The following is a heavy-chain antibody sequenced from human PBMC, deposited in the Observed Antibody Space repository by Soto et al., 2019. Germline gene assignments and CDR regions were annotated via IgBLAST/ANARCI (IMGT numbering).Heavy chain of an antibody. CDR1: GGTFSSYT. J-gene: IGHJ3*02. CDR2: IIPILGIA. CDR3: ARAYYDSSGYYRDAFDI. V-gene: IGHV1-69*02. Sequence: QVQLVQSGAEVKKPGSSVKVSCKASGGTFSSYTISWVRQAPGQGPEWMGRIIPILGIANYAQKFQGSVTITADKSTSTAYMELSSLRSEDTAVYYCARAYYDSSGYYRDAFDIWGQGTMVTVSS. D-gene: IGHD3-22*01.